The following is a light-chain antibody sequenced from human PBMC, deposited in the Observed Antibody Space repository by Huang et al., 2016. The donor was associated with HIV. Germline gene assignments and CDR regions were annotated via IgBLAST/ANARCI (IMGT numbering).Light chain of an antibody. V-gene: IGKV3-15*01. CDR2: GAY. Sequence: VMTQSPATLSVSPGERATLSCRASESILRNLAWYQQRPGQPPRLLIDGAYVRLPGIPDRFRGSGSGTEFSLTISSLQSEDFAVYYCQQYNKWPPYTYGQGTKLEIK. CDR3: QQYNKWPPYT. CDR1: ESILRN. J-gene: IGKJ2*01.